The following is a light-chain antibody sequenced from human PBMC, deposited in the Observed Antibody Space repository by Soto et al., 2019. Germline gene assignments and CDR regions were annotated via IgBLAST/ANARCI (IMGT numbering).Light chain of an antibody. CDR1: QSVFNY. Sequence: VLTQSPATLSLSPGERATLSCRASQSVFNYLAWYQQKPGQAPRLLIDDASNRATGIPARFSGSGSGTDFTLTISSLEPEDFVVYYCQQRRNWPLTFGGGTKVEIK. V-gene: IGKV3-11*01. J-gene: IGKJ4*01. CDR3: QQRRNWPLT. CDR2: DAS.